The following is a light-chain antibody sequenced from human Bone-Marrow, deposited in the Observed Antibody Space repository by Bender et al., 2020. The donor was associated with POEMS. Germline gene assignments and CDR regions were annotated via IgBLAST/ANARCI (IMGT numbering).Light chain of an antibody. V-gene: IGLV3-1*01. CDR3: YSAADNRGMV. Sequence: YELSQPPSVSVSPGQTASITCSGDRLGEKYACWYQQKPGQSPVVVMYQDNKRPSGIPARFSGSNSGNTATLTISGTQAEDEADYCCYSAADNRGMVFGGGTKLTVL. J-gene: IGLJ3*02. CDR1: RLGEKY. CDR2: QDN.